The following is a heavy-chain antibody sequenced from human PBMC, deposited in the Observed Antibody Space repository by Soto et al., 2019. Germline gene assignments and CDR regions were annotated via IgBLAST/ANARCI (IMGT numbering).Heavy chain of an antibody. CDR1: GGSISSYY. V-gene: IGHV4-59*08. CDR3: ASLRDTSSWYYAY. CDR2: IYYSGST. J-gene: IGHJ4*02. D-gene: IGHD6-13*01. Sequence: LSLTCTVSGGSISSYYWSWIRQPPGKGLEWIGYIYYSGSTDYNPSLKSRVTISVDTSKNQFSLKLSSVTAADTAVYYCASLRDTSSWYYAYWGQGTLVTVSS.